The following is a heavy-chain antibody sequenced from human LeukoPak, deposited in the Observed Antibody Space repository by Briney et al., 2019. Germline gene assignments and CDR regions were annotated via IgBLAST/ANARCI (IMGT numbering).Heavy chain of an antibody. D-gene: IGHD2-2*02. CDR1: GFTFSSYG. Sequence: AGTLSLSCAASGFTFSSYGMHWVRQAPGKGLEWVAFIRYDGSNKYYADSVKGRFTSSRDNSKNTLYLQMNSLRAEDTAVYYCAKDVYCSSTSCYINWFDPWGEGNLVTVSS. V-gene: IGHV3-30*02. CDR3: AKDVYCSSTSCYINWFDP. J-gene: IGHJ5*02. CDR2: IRYDGSNK.